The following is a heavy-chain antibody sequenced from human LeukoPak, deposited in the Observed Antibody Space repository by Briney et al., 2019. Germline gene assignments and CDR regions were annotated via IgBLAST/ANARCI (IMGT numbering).Heavy chain of an antibody. V-gene: IGHV4-4*07. CDR2: IHTSGNT. CDR3: ARDGALDYGDYWYFDL. Sequence: KASETLCLTCTVSGGSVNSYFWTWIRQPAGKGLECIGRIHTSGNTNYNPSLKSRVTMSFDTSKNQFSLKLTSVTAADTAVYYCARDGALDYGDYWYFDLWGRGTLVTVSS. D-gene: IGHD4-17*01. J-gene: IGHJ2*01. CDR1: GGSVNSYF.